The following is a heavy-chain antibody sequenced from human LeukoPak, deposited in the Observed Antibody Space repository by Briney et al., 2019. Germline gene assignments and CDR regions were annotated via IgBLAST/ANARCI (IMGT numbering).Heavy chain of an antibody. Sequence: GGSLRLSCVVSGFTFNRCWMNWVRQTPGKGLEWVAHINPDGRDTYYVDSVKGRFTISRDNAQNSMYLQMNSLRVEDTAVYYCTSWGDTTAEYFQRWGQGTLVTVSS. CDR2: INPDGRDT. J-gene: IGHJ1*01. V-gene: IGHV3-7*01. CDR1: GFTFNRCW. CDR3: TSWGDTTAEYFQR. D-gene: IGHD2-21*02.